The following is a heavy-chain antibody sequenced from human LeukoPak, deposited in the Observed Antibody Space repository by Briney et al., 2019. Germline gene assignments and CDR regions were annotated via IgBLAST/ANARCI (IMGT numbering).Heavy chain of an antibody. V-gene: IGHV3-23*01. D-gene: IGHD4-17*01. CDR2: ISRSGGST. CDR3: AKSGDQVTVTKLDY. Sequence: GGSLRLSCAASGFTFSNYVMSWVRQAPGKGLEWVSGISRSGGSTFYADSVKGRFTISRDNSKNTLYLEMNSLRAEDTALFYCAKSGDQVTVTKLDYWGQGTLVTVSS. CDR1: GFTFSNYV. J-gene: IGHJ4*02.